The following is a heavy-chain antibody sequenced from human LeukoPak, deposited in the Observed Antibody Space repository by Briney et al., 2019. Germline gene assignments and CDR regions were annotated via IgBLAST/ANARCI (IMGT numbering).Heavy chain of an antibody. D-gene: IGHD3-10*01. CDR3: ARSITMVRGVITNGKYYFDY. Sequence: GASVKVSCKASGGTFSSYAIGWVRQAPGQGLEWMGGIIPIFGTANYAQKFQGRVTITADESTSTACMELSSLRSEDTAVYYCARSITMVRGVITNGKYYFDYWGQGTLVTVSS. J-gene: IGHJ4*02. CDR1: GGTFSSYA. CDR2: IIPIFGTA. V-gene: IGHV1-69*13.